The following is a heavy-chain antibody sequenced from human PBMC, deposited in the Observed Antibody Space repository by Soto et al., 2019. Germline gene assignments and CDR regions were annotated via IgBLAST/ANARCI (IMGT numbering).Heavy chain of an antibody. D-gene: IGHD3-10*01. CDR3: GVAIVRRVGYYYYVMDV. V-gene: IGHV1-69*13. Sequence: SVKVSFKASGGTFSSYAISWLRQAPGQGLEWMGGIIPIFGTADYAQKFQGRVTITADESTSTAYMELSSLRSEDTAAYYCGVAIVRRVGYYYYVMDVWGQGTTVTVSS. CDR1: GGTFSSYA. CDR2: IIPIFGTA. J-gene: IGHJ6*02.